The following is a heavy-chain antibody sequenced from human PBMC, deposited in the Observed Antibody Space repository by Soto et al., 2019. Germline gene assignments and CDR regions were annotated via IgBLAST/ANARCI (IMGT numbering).Heavy chain of an antibody. CDR3: VRENYYYGMDV. CDR2: INSGGNT. CDR1: GFDASVNY. J-gene: IGHJ6*02. V-gene: IGHV3-66*01. Sequence: EVQLVESGGTLVQPAGSLRLSCAASGFDASVNYMTWVRQAPVKGLEWVSAINSGGNTFYADSVKGRFTISRDNSKNTLYLQMNSLRVEDTAMYYCVRENYYYGMDVWGQGTAVTVSS.